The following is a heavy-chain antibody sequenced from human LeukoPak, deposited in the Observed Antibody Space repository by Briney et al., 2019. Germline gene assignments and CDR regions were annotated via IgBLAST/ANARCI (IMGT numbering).Heavy chain of an antibody. Sequence: SVTVSCKASGGTFRSYAISWMRQAPGQGLEWMGGIIPIFGTANYAQKFQGRVTITADESTSTAYMELSSLRSEDTAVYYCARDQGYRYGYGDFDYWGQGTLVTVSS. J-gene: IGHJ4*02. CDR1: GGTFRSYA. D-gene: IGHD5-18*01. CDR3: ARDQGYRYGYGDFDY. V-gene: IGHV1-69*01. CDR2: IIPIFGTA.